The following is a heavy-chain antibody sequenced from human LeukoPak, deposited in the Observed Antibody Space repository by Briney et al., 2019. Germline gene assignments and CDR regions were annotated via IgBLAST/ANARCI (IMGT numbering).Heavy chain of an antibody. Sequence: SETLSLTCAVYGGSFSGYYWSWIRQPPGKGLEWIGEINHSGSTNYNPPLKSRVTISVDTSKNQFSLKLSSVTAADTAVYYCARLDSSSWYSVYWGQGTLVTVSS. J-gene: IGHJ4*02. V-gene: IGHV4-34*01. CDR1: GGSFSGYY. D-gene: IGHD6-13*01. CDR2: INHSGST. CDR3: ARLDSSSWYSVY.